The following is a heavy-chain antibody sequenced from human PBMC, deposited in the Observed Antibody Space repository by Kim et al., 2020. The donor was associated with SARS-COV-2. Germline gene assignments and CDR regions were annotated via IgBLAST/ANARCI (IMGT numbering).Heavy chain of an antibody. Sequence: GGSLRLSCAASGFTLSSFRMSWVRQAPGKGLEWVASIKKDGSEIYYVDSVKGRFTISRDNAKNSLYLQMNSLRAEDTAVYYCVRGRVGMDVWGQRTTVTVSS. J-gene: IGHJ6*02. V-gene: IGHV3-7*01. CDR2: IKKDGSEI. CDR3: VRGRVGMDV. CDR1: GFTLSSFR.